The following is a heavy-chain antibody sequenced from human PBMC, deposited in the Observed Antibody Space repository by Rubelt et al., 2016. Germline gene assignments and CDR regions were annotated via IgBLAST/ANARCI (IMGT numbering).Heavy chain of an antibody. J-gene: IGHJ4*02. Sequence: QITLKESGPTLVKPTQTLTLTCTFSGFSLTTSGLGVGWIRQPPGKALEWVALIYWDDDIRYSPYLQNRLTITKDTSENQVVLTMTDMDPVDTGTYYCARRRGYGDYLDYWGQGTLVTVSS. V-gene: IGHV2-5*02. D-gene: IGHD4-17*01. CDR2: IYWDDDI. CDR3: ARRRGYGDYLDY. CDR1: GFSLTTSGLG.